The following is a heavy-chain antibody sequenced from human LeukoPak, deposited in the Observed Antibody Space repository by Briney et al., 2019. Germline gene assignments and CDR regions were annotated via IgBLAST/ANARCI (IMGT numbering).Heavy chain of an antibody. D-gene: IGHD6-19*01. Sequence: GGSLRLSCAASGFTFSTYAMTWVRQAPGKGLEWVSGISGSGGSTYYADSVKGRFTISRGNSENTLYLQMNSLRAEDTAVYYCARDLASAWYYFDYWGQGTLVTVSS. CDR1: GFTFSTYA. V-gene: IGHV3-23*01. CDR2: ISGSGGST. J-gene: IGHJ4*02. CDR3: ARDLASAWYYFDY.